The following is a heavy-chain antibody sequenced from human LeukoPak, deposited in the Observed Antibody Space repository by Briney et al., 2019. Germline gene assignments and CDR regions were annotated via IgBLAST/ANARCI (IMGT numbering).Heavy chain of an antibody. J-gene: IGHJ6*02. CDR2: ISGSGGST. V-gene: IGHV3-23*01. D-gene: IGHD5-18*01. CDR3: AKGGVDTAMVTVYYYYGMDV. CDR1: RFTFSSYA. Sequence: GGSLRLTCAASRFTFSSYAMSWVRQAPGKGLEWVSAISGSGGSTYYADSVKGRFTISRDNSKNTLYLQMNSLRAEDTAVYYCAKGGVDTAMVTVYYYYGMDVWGQGTTVTVSS.